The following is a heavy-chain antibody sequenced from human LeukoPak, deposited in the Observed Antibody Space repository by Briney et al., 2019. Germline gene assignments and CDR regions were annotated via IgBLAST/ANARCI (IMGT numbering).Heavy chain of an antibody. V-gene: IGHV4-30-2*01. Sequence: SETLSLTCAVSGGSISSGGYSWSWIRQPPGKGLEWIGYIYHSGSTYYNPSLKGRVAISIDKSKNQFSLKLSSVTAADTAVYFCARERGYSYGPIDYWGQGTLVTVSS. CDR3: ARERGYSYGPIDY. CDR2: IYHSGST. CDR1: GGSISSGGYS. D-gene: IGHD5-18*01. J-gene: IGHJ4*02.